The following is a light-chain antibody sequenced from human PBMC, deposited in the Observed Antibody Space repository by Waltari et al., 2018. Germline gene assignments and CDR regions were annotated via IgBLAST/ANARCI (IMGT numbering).Light chain of an antibody. Sequence: DIVMTQSPDSLAVSLGERATINCKSSKSLLYIADKKNYVAGDQEKPGQPPKLLIYWASSRESGVPDRFSGSGSGTDFSLTISSLQAEDVAVYYCQQYFDSPLTFGGGTKVEIK. CDR2: WAS. CDR3: QQYFDSPLT. V-gene: IGKV4-1*01. CDR1: KSLLYIADKKNY. J-gene: IGKJ4*01.